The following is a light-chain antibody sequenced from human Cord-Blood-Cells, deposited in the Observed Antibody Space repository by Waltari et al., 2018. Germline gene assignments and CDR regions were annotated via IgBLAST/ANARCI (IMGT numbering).Light chain of an antibody. J-gene: IGLJ2*01. CDR1: SSDVGSYNL. Sequence: QSALTQPASVSGSPGQSITISCTGTSSDVGSYNLFSWYQQHPGKPPKLMIYEGSKRPSGVSNRFPGSKSGNTASLTISGLQAEDEADYYCCSYAGSVVFGGGTKLTVL. V-gene: IGLV2-23*01. CDR2: EGS. CDR3: CSYAGSVV.